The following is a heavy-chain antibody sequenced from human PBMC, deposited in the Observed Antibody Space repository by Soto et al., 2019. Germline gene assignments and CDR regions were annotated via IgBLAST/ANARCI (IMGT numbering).Heavy chain of an antibody. CDR3: AKDSGYSGYDVYDYYYGMDV. V-gene: IGHV3-30*18. Sequence: QVRLVESGGGVVQPGRSLRLSCAASGFTFSLYGMHWVRQAPGKGLEWVAVTSYDGSNKYYADSVKGRFTISRDNSKNTLYLQMNSLRVEDTAVYYCAKDSGYSGYDVYDYYYGMDVWGQGTTVTVSS. J-gene: IGHJ6*02. D-gene: IGHD5-12*01. CDR1: GFTFSLYG. CDR2: TSYDGSNK.